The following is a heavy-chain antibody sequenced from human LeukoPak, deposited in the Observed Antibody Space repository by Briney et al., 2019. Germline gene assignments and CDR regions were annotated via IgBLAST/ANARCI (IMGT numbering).Heavy chain of an antibody. CDR1: GFTLSSFG. Sequence: GRSLRLSCAASGFTLSSFGMHWVRQAPGKGLEWVAVSWYDGSNKYYADSVKGRFTISKDNSKNTLSLQMNSLRAEDTAVYYCARRRDGYNFYYYYGMDVWGQGTTVTVSS. CDR2: SWYDGSNK. V-gene: IGHV3-33*01. D-gene: IGHD5-24*01. J-gene: IGHJ6*02. CDR3: ARRRDGYNFYYYYGMDV.